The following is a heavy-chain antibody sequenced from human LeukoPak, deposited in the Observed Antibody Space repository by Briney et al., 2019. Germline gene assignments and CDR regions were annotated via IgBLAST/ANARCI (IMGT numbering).Heavy chain of an antibody. V-gene: IGHV3-23*01. CDR3: AKSGYGACTSTSCYDAFDI. CDR1: GFTFSSYA. J-gene: IGHJ3*02. Sequence: GGSLRLSCAASGFTFSSYAMSWVRQAPGKGLEWVSTISGRDGTTYYADSVEGRSTISRDNSKNTLYLQMNSLRAEDTAVYYCAKSGYGACTSTSCYDAFDIWGQGTMVTVSS. CDR2: ISGRDGTT. D-gene: IGHD2-2*01.